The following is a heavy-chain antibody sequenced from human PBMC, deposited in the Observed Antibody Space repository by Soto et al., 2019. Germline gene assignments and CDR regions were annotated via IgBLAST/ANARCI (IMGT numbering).Heavy chain of an antibody. CDR2: LYNTGST. V-gene: IGHV4-59*08. CDR1: DASIRRYY. CDR3: ARRYASAIDY. D-gene: IGHD3-16*01. J-gene: IGHJ4*02. Sequence: SETQSLTWTVSDASIRRYYWSWIRKKQGKGLEWIGYLYNTGSTIYNPSLKSRVTISVDTSKNQFSLKLSSVTAADTAVYYCARRYASAIDYWGQGTLVTVHS.